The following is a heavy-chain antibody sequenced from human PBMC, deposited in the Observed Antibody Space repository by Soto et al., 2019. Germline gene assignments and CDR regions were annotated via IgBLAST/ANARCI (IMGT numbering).Heavy chain of an antibody. V-gene: IGHV4-59*01. CDR1: GGSIGSYY. Sequence: SETLSLTCTVSGGSIGSYYWSWIRQPPGKGLEWIGYIYYSGSTNYNPSLKSRVTISVDTSKNQFSLKLSSVTAADTAVYYCARMVRDGYNWFDPWGQGTLVTVS. J-gene: IGHJ5*02. CDR3: ARMVRDGYNWFDP. D-gene: IGHD2-21*01. CDR2: IYYSGST.